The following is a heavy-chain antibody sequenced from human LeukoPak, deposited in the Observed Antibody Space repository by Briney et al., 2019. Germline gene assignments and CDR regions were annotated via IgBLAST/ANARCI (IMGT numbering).Heavy chain of an antibody. CDR2: INPRGGST. Sequence: ASVKVSCKASGYTFTSHFMHWVRQAPGQGLEWMGIINPRGGSTSYTQKFRGRVTMTRDMSTSTVYMELSSLRSEDTAVYYCAREEGYYDSSGYYGSNFDIWGQGTMVTVPS. D-gene: IGHD3-22*01. CDR3: AREEGYYDSSGYYGSNFDI. J-gene: IGHJ3*02. V-gene: IGHV1-46*01. CDR1: GYTFTSHF.